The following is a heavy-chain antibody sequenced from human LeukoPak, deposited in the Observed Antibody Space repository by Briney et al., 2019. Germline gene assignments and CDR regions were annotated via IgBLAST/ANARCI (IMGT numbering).Heavy chain of an antibody. CDR3: VRDFRSADY. V-gene: IGHV3-74*01. CDR1: GFTFSTYC. Sequence: PRGSLRLSCAASGFTFSTYCMHWVRQAPGKGPMWVSRICPDGTVTNYADSVKARFIISRDNARNTVYLQMNSLRVEDTAVYYCVRDFRSADYWGQGTLVTDSS. J-gene: IGHJ4*02. CDR2: ICPDGTVT.